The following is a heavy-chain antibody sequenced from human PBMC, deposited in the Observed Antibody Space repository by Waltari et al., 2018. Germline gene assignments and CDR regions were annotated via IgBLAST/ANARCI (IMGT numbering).Heavy chain of an antibody. Sequence: EVQLLESGGGLVQPGGSLRLSCAASGFTFSSYAMSWVRQAPGKGLEWVSAISGSGGSTYYADSVKGRFTISRDNSKNTLYLQMNSLRAEDTAVYYCAKDPRGIAVAGTDFDYWGQGTLVIVSS. CDR1: GFTFSSYA. CDR2: ISGSGGST. J-gene: IGHJ4*02. CDR3: AKDPRGIAVAGTDFDY. V-gene: IGHV3-23*01. D-gene: IGHD6-19*01.